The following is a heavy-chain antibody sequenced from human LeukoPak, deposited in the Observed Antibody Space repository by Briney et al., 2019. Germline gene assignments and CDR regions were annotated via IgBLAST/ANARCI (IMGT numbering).Heavy chain of an antibody. D-gene: IGHD2-8*01. J-gene: IGHJ3*01. CDR2: STAPV. CDR1: GFTFSTYA. V-gene: IGHV3-23*01. CDR3: AKDSFSYNGIFDALDV. Sequence: GGSLRLSCAASGFTFSTYAMHWVRQAPGKGLEWVSSTAPVHYADSVKGRFTISRDDSKNTLFLQMNSLRAEDTAIYYCAKDSFSYNGIFDALDVWGQGTMVTVSS.